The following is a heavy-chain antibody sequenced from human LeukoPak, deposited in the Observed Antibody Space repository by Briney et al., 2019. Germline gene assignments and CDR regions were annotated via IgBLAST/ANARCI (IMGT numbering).Heavy chain of an antibody. CDR1: GGSISSGSYY. Sequence: SQTLSLTCTVSGGSISSGSYYWSWIRQPAGKGPEWIGRIYTSGSTNYNPSLKSRVTISVDTSKNQFSLKLSSVTAADTAVYYCAREKDLGRAAMIDYWGQGTLVTVSS. CDR2: IYTSGST. V-gene: IGHV4-61*02. D-gene: IGHD2-2*01. J-gene: IGHJ4*02. CDR3: AREKDLGRAAMIDY.